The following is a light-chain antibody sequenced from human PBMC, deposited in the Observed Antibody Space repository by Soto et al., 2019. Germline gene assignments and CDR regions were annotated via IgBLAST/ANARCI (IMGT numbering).Light chain of an antibody. CDR2: AVR. CDR1: SDDIGGYDY. V-gene: IGLV2-8*01. J-gene: IGLJ3*02. Sequence: QSALPQTPSASGSPGQSVTISCTGSSDDIGGYDYVSWYQHHPGRTPKLIISAVRQRPSGVPDRFSGSKSGNTASLTISGLQTDDEADYFCFSYTANDNWVFGGGTKVTVL. CDR3: FSYTANDNWV.